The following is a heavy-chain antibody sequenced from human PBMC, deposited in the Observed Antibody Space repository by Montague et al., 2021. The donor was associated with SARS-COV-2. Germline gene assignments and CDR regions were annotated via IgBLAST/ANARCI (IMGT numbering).Heavy chain of an antibody. D-gene: IGHD4-17*01. Sequence: CRSLSCAASGFTFSSYWMHWVRQAPGKGLVWVSRINSDGSSTSYADSVKGRFTISRDNAKNTLYLQMNSLRAEDTAVYYCARDTVRDYGDSGDYWGQGTLVTVSS. J-gene: IGHJ4*02. CDR2: INSDGSST. V-gene: IGHV3-74*01. CDR1: GFTFSSYW. CDR3: ARDTVRDYGDSGDY.